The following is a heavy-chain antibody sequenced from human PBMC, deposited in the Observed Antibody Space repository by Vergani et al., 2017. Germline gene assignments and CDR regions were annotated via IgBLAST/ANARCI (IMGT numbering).Heavy chain of an antibody. CDR2: ISSSSSYI. Sequence: EVQLVESGGGLVQPGGSLRLSCAASGFTFSSYEMNWVRQAPGKGLEWVSSISSSSSYIYYADSVKGRFTISRDNAKNSLYLQMNSLRAEDTAVYYCARDPPSSVPYFDYWGQGTLVTVSS. CDR3: ARDPPSSVPYFDY. J-gene: IGHJ4*02. CDR1: GFTFSSYE. V-gene: IGHV3-48*03. D-gene: IGHD1-26*01.